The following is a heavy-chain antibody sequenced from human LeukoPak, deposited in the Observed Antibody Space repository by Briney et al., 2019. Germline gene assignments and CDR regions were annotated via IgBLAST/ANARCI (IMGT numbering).Heavy chain of an antibody. CDR2: ISPYNDNT. D-gene: IGHD3-16*02. CDR3: ARVATIWGSHRYFDY. V-gene: IGHV1-18*01. Sequence: ASVKVPCKASGYNFITYPLIWVRQAPGQGLEWMGRISPYNDNTDLAQNLQGRVTMTTATSTSTAYMELRGLTSDDTAVFFCARVATIWGSHRYFDYWGQGTLVTVSS. CDR1: GYNFITYP. J-gene: IGHJ4*02.